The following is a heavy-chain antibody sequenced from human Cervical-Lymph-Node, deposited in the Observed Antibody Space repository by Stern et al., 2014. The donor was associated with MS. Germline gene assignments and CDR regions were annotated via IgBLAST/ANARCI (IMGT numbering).Heavy chain of an antibody. D-gene: IGHD2-8*01. Sequence: QVQLVESGGAVVQPGRSLRLSCAASGFTFSSYGMHWVRQAPGKGLEWVTVISYDGNPKSYAASVKGRFTISRDNSKNTLHLQMNSVTPDDTAIYYCARDYEDTSMLFDHWGQGTLVTVSS. CDR3: ARDYEDTSMLFDH. J-gene: IGHJ4*02. CDR2: ISYDGNPK. V-gene: IGHV3-30*03. CDR1: GFTFSSYG.